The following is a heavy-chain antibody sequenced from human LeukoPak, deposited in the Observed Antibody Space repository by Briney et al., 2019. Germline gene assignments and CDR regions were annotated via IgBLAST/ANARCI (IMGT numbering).Heavy chain of an antibody. D-gene: IGHD1-1*01. V-gene: IGHV5-10-1*01. CDR2: IDPSDSYT. CDR1: GSSFTSYW. CDR3: ARYTTGDFDY. Sequence: HGESLKISCQGSGSSFTSYWISWVRQLPGKGLEWMGRIDPSDSYTNYSPSFQGHVTISADKSISTAYLQWSSLKASDTAMYYCARYTTGDFDYWGQGTLVTVSS. J-gene: IGHJ4*02.